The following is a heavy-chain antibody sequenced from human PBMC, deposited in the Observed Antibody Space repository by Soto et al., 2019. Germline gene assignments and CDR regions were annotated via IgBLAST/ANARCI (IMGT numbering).Heavy chain of an antibody. CDR2: IWYDGSNK. CDR3: ARDRGGPFDY. V-gene: IGHV3-33*01. J-gene: IGHJ4*02. CDR1: GFTFSSYG. D-gene: IGHD3-16*01. Sequence: QVQLVESGGGVVQPGRSLRLSCAASGFTFSSYGMHWVRQAPGKGLEWVAVIWYDGSNKYYADSVKGRFTISRDNSKNTLYLQMNSLRAEETAVYYWARDRGGPFDYWGQGTLVTVSS.